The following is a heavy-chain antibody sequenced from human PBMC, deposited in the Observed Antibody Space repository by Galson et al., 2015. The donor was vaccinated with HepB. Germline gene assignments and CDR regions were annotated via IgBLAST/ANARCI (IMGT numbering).Heavy chain of an antibody. Sequence: SLRLSCAASGFTFDDHAMHWVRQAPGQGLEWVSGISWNSGRIGYADSVKGRFTISRDNAKNSLYLQMNSLRAEDTAFYYCAKDHFGYSSGRGDFDYWGHGTLVTVSS. CDR1: GFTFDDHA. CDR3: AKDHFGYSSGRGDFDY. D-gene: IGHD6-25*01. J-gene: IGHJ4*01. CDR2: ISWNSGRI. V-gene: IGHV3-9*01.